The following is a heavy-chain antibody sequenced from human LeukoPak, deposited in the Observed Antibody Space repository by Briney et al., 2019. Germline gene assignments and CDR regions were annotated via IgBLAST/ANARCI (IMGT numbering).Heavy chain of an antibody. D-gene: IGHD2-15*01. J-gene: IGHJ4*02. V-gene: IGHV1-24*01. CDR1: GYTLTELS. Sequence: ASVKVSCKVSGYTLTELSMHWVRQAPGKGLEWMGGFDPEDGETIYAQKFQGRVTMTEDTSTDTAYMELSSLTSEDTAVYYCATDRVGLGYCGGGSCRRFDYWGQGTLVTVSS. CDR3: ATDRVGLGYCGGGSCRRFDY. CDR2: FDPEDGET.